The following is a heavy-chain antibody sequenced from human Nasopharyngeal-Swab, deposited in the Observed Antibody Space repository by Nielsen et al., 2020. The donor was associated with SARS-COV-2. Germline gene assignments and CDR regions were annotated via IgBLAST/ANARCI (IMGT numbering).Heavy chain of an antibody. CDR3: AKGAGVWGSYIFDY. J-gene: IGHJ4*02. D-gene: IGHD3-16*01. CDR1: AFIFSCCG. CDR2: ISHDGSYK. V-gene: IGHV3-30*18. Sequence: GGSLRLSCAVPAFIFSCCGMHWVRQAPGKGLEWVAVISHDGSYKDYADSVKGRFTISRDDSKSTLYLQMNSLRTEDMAVYYCAKGAGVWGSYIFDYWGQGTLVTVSS.